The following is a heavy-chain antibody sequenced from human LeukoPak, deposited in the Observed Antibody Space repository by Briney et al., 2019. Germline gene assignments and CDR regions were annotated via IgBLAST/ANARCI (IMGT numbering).Heavy chain of an antibody. CDR2: IYYSGST. V-gene: IGHV4-30-4*01. J-gene: IGHJ2*01. CDR3: ARDRGYSYGYGYFDL. D-gene: IGHD5-18*01. CDR1: GGSLSSGDYY. Sequence: SQTLSLTCTVSGGSLSSGDYYWSWIRPPPGKGLEWIGYIYYSGSTYYNPSLKSRVTISVDTSKNQFSLKLSSVTAADTAVYYCARDRGYSYGYGYFDLWGRGTLVTVPS.